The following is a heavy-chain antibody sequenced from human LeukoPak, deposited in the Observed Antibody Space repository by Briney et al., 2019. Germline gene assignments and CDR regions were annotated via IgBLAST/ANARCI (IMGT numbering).Heavy chain of an antibody. J-gene: IGHJ5*02. CDR3: ARGPIAARPDNWFDP. D-gene: IGHD6-6*01. CDR1: GGTFSSYA. V-gene: IGHV1-69*05. Sequence: SVKVSCKASGGTFSSYAISWVRQAPGQGLEWMGRIIPIFRTANYAQKFQGRVTITTDESTSTAYMELSSLRSEDTAVYYCARGPIAARPDNWFDPWGQGTLVTVSS. CDR2: IIPIFRTA.